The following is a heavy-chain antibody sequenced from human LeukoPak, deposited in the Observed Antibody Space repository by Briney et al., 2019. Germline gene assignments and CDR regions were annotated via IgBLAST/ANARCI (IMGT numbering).Heavy chain of an antibody. J-gene: IGHJ4*02. D-gene: IGHD6-13*01. CDR1: GYTFTSYD. CDR3: ARVYDSSSCLDY. CDR2: MNPNSGNT. Sequence: ASVTVSCKASGYTFTSYDINWVRQATGQGLEWMGWMNPNSGNTGYAQKFQGRVTITRNTSISTAYMELSSLRSEDTAVYYCARVYDSSSCLDYWGQGTLVTVSS. V-gene: IGHV1-8*03.